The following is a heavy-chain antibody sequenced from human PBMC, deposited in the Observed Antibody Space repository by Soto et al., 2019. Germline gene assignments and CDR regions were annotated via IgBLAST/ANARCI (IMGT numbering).Heavy chain of an antibody. CDR1: GDSISSGDYH. V-gene: IGHV4-31*03. CDR3: VCSNGPASAHFYS. D-gene: IGHD3-10*02. Sequence: SETLSLTCTVSGDSISSGDYHWNWIRHHPGKGLEWLGYIYSSGSTFYNPSLNNRVTISTDTSRNQFSLRLSSVTAADTAVYICVCSNGPASAHFYSWALDTVLTVS. CDR2: IYSSGST. J-gene: IGHJ5*01.